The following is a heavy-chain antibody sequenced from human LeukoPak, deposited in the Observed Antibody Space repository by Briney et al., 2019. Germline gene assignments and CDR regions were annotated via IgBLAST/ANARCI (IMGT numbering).Heavy chain of an antibody. D-gene: IGHD5-12*01. V-gene: IGHV4-34*01. J-gene: IGHJ4*02. CDR3: ARGSSGYSGYDLFPYCFDY. Sequence: SETLSLTCAVYGGSFSGYYWSWIRQPPRKGLEWIGEINHSGSINYNPSLKSRVTISVDTSKNQFSLKLSSVTAADTAVYYCARGSSGYSGYDLFPYCFDYWGQGTLVTVSS. CDR1: GGSFSGYY. CDR2: INHSGSI.